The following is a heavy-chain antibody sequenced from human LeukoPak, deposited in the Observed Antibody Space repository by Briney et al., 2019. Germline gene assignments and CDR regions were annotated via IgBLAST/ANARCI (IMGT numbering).Heavy chain of an antibody. J-gene: IGHJ5*02. D-gene: IGHD2-2*01. CDR3: ARETVVPAVMRGIFDP. V-gene: IGHV1-2*02. Sequence: ASVKVSCKASGYTFTSYYMHWVRQAPGQGLEWMGWINPNSGGTNYAQKFQGRVTMTRDTSTSTVYMELSSLRSEDTAVYYCARETVVPAVMRGIFDPWGQGTLVTVSS. CDR1: GYTFTSYY. CDR2: INPNSGGT.